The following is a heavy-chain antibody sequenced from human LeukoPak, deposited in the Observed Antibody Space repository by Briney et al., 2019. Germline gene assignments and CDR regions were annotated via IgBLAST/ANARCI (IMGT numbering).Heavy chain of an antibody. Sequence: GGSLRLSCAASGFTFGDYAMHWVRQAPGKGLEWVSGISWNSGSIGYADSVKGRFTISRDNAKNSLYLQMNSLRAEDTALYYCAKVMTPATAIRGAFDYWGQGTLVTVSS. J-gene: IGHJ4*02. CDR1: GFTFGDYA. CDR3: AKVMTPATAIRGAFDY. V-gene: IGHV3-9*01. D-gene: IGHD2-2*02. CDR2: ISWNSGSI.